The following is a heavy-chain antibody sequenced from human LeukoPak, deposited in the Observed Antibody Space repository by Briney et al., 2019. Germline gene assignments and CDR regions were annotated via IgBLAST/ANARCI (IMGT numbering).Heavy chain of an antibody. J-gene: IGHJ5*02. CDR2: ISSSSSYI. V-gene: IGHV3-21*04. D-gene: IGHD3-3*01. Sequence: GGSLRLSCAASGFTFSSYSMNWVRQAPGKGLEWVSSISSSSSYIYYADSVKGRFTISRDNSKNTLYLQMNSLRAEDTAVYYCAKDGVVTIFGVVITNWFDPWGQGTLVTVSS. CDR3: AKDGVVTIFGVVITNWFDP. CDR1: GFTFSSYS.